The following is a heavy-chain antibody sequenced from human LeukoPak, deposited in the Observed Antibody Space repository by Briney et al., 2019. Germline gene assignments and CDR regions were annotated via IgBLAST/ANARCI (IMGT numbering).Heavy chain of an antibody. V-gene: IGHV3-48*01. CDR1: GFTFSSYS. CDR2: ISSSSSTI. J-gene: IGHJ4*02. Sequence: GRSLRLSCAASGFTFSSYSMNWVRQAPGKGLEWVSYISSSSSTIYYADSVKGRFTISRDNAKNSLYLQMNSLRAEDTAVYYCARDAGVNYYDSSGYVDYWGQGTLVTVSS. CDR3: ARDAGVNYYDSSGYVDY. D-gene: IGHD3-22*01.